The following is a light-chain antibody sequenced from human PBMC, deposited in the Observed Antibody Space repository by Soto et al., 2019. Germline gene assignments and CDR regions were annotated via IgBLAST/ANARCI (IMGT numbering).Light chain of an antibody. CDR3: AAKTPSSTVL. CDR1: STDIGAYEH. CDR2: DVR. V-gene: IGLV2-14*03. J-gene: IGLJ2*01. Sequence: QSVLTQPSSMSGSPGQSITISCTGTSTDIGAYEHVSWYQQRPGRAPKVLIYDVRIRPSEVSNRCSGSKSGDTASLTISGLQAEDEAVYYCAAKTPSSTVLFGGGTKLTVL.